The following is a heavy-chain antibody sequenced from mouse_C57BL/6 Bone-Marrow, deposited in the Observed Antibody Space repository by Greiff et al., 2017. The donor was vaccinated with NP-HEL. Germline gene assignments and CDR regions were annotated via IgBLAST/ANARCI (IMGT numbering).Heavy chain of an antibody. J-gene: IGHJ2*01. Sequence: EVMLVESGGGLVQPGGSMKLSCVASGFTFSNYWMNWVRQSPEKGLEWVAQIRLKSDNYATHYAESVKGRFTISRDDSKSSVYLQMNNLRAEDTGIYYCTRGYLLYCYLGKGTTLTVSS. CDR1: GFTFSNYW. CDR2: IRLKSDNYAT. D-gene: IGHD2-12*01. V-gene: IGHV6-3*01. CDR3: TRGYLLYCY.